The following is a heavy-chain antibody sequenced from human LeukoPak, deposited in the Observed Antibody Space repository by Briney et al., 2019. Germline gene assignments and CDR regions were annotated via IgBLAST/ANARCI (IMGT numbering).Heavy chain of an antibody. Sequence: GGSLRLSCAASGFTFSSYGMHWVRQAPGKGLEWVAVIWYDGSNKYYADSVKGRFTISRDNSKNTLYLQMNSLRAEDTAVYYCARDRRIAAAGLFDYWGQGTLVTVSS. D-gene: IGHD6-13*01. CDR3: ARDRRIAAAGLFDY. J-gene: IGHJ4*02. V-gene: IGHV3-33*01. CDR2: IWYDGSNK. CDR1: GFTFSSYG.